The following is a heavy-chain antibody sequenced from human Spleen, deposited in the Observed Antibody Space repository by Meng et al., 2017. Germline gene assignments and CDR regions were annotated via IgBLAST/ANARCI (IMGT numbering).Heavy chain of an antibody. Sequence: SETLSLTCAVYGGSFSGYYWSWIRQPPGKGLEWIGEINHSGSTNYNPSLKSRVTISVDTSKNQFSLKLSSVTAADTAVYYCARNKGSGSYPYYYYGMDVWGQGTTVTVSS. V-gene: IGHV4-34*01. CDR1: GGSFSGYY. J-gene: IGHJ6*02. D-gene: IGHD3-10*01. CDR3: ARNKGSGSYPYYYYGMDV. CDR2: INHSGST.